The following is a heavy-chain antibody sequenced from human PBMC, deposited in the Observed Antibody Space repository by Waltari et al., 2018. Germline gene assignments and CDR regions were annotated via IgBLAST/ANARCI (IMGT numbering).Heavy chain of an antibody. D-gene: IGHD1-26*01. CDR1: GFTLRGYG. CDR3: AKQESGSYFEY. V-gene: IGHV3-30*18. Sequence: QVQLVESGGGVVQPGTSVRLSCAASGFTLRGYGMHWVRQAPGKGLHWVAVISYDGSAKYYADSVHGRFIISRDNSENTLYLQMNSLTAEDTAVYYCAKQESGSYFEYWGQGTLVTVSS. CDR2: ISYDGSAK. J-gene: IGHJ4*02.